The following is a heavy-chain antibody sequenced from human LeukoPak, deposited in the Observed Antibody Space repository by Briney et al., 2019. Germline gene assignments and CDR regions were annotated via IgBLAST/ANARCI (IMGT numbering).Heavy chain of an antibody. Sequence: PGGSLRLSCAASGFTFSSYSMNWVRQAPGKGLEWVSSISSSSSYIYYADSVKGRFTISRDNAKNSLYLQMNSLRAEDTAVYYCAREVEGPYSSSWYEGGDYWGQGTLVTVSS. CDR2: ISSSSSYI. J-gene: IGHJ4*02. CDR3: AREVEGPYSSSWYEGGDY. D-gene: IGHD6-13*01. CDR1: GFTFSSYS. V-gene: IGHV3-21*01.